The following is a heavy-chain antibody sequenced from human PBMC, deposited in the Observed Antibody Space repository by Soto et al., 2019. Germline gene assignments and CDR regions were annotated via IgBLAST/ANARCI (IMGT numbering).Heavy chain of an antibody. CDR2: IYYSGST. CDR3: ARVPSSGWDYYFDY. CDR1: GGSISSYY. V-gene: IGHV4-59*01. Sequence: SETLSLTCTVSGGSISSYYWSWIRQPPGKGLEWIGYIYYSGSTNYSPSLKSRVTISVDTSKNQFSLKLSSVAAADTAVYYCARVPSSGWDYYFDYWGQGTLVTVSS. D-gene: IGHD6-19*01. J-gene: IGHJ4*02.